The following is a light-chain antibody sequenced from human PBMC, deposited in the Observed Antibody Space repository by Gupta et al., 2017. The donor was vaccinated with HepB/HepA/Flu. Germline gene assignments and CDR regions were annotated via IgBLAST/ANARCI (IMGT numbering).Light chain of an antibody. J-gene: IGKJ4*01. CDR3: QQSSNWPLT. CDR1: QSVSSY. CDR2: DAT. Sequence: EIVLTQSPATLSLSPGERATLSCRANQSVSSYLAWYQQKPGEAPRLLIYDATNRATGTPPRFSGSGSGTDFTLTISRLEPEDFAVYYCQQSSNWPLTFGGGTRVEIK. V-gene: IGKV3-11*01.